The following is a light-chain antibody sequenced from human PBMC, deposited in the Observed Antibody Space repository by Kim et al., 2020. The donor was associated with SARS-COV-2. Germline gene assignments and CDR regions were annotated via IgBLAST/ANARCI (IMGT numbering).Light chain of an antibody. CDR3: QQRSNWLT. CDR1: QSVSSY. J-gene: IGKJ4*01. V-gene: IGKV3-11*01. Sequence: SLSPGDTATLSCRASQSVSSYLAWYQHKPGQVPRLLIYDASSRATGIPARFSGSGSGTDFTLTISSLEPEDFAVYYCQQRSNWLTFGGGTKVDIK. CDR2: DAS.